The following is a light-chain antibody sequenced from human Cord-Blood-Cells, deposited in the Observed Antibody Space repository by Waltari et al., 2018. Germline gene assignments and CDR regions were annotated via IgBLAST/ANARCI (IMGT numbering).Light chain of an antibody. CDR2: YVS. CDR1: SSGVGGYNY. J-gene: IGLJ3*02. CDR3: SSYTSSSTWV. V-gene: IGLV2-14*01. Sequence: QSALPQPASVSGSPGQSITISCTGTSSGVGGYNYVSWYQQHPGKAPKLMIYYVSNRPSGVSNRFSGSKFSNTASLTISGLQAEDEADYYCSSYTSSSTWVFGGGTKLTVL.